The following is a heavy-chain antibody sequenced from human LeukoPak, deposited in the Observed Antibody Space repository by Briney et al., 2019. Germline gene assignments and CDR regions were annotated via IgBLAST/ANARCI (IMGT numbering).Heavy chain of an antibody. CDR1: GGTFSSYA. CDR3: ARGLRWAPYDAFDI. Sequence: GSSVKVSCKASGGTFSSYAISWVRQAPGHGLEWMGWISTYNGNTNYAQMLQGRVTMTTDTSTSTAYMELRSLRSDDTAVYYCARGLRWAPYDAFDIWGQGTMVTVSS. D-gene: IGHD4-23*01. J-gene: IGHJ3*02. CDR2: ISTYNGNT. V-gene: IGHV1-18*01.